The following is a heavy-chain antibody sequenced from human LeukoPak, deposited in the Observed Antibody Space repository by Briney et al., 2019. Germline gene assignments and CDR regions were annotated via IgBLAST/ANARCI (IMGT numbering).Heavy chain of an antibody. J-gene: IGHJ5*02. V-gene: IGHV4-59*08. D-gene: IGHD5/OR15-5a*01. CDR3: ARSTVSMTWFDP. CDR1: GGSISDYY. Sequence: PSETLSLTCTVSGGSISDYYWSWIRQPPGKGLEWIGYIYDSGSTNYNPSLKSRVTMSIDTSKNQFSLKVSSVTAADTAVYYCARSTVSMTWFDPWGQGTLVTVSS. CDR2: IYDSGST.